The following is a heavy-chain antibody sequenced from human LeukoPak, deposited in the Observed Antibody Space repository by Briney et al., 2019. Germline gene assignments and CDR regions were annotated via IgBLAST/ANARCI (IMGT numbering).Heavy chain of an antibody. CDR1: GFTFSTYA. J-gene: IGHJ3*02. V-gene: IGHV3-20*04. Sequence: GGSLRLSCAASGFTFSTYAMSWVRQAPGKGLEWVSGINWNGGSTGYADSVKGRFTISRDNAKNSLYLQMNSLRAEDTALYYCARDHVTTGGAFDIWGQGTMVTVSS. CDR2: INWNGGST. CDR3: ARDHVTTGGAFDI. D-gene: IGHD4-17*01.